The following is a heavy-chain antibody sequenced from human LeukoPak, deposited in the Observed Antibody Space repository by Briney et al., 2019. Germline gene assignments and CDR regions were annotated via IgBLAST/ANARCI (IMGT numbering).Heavy chain of an antibody. CDR2: ISYDGSNK. J-gene: IGHJ6*03. CDR3: ARSLATSYYYMDV. Sequence: PGRSLRLSCAASGLTFSNYAMHWVRQAPGKGLEWVAVISYDGSNKFYADSVKGRFTISRDNSKNTLHLQMNSLRAEDTAVYYCARSLATSYYYMDVWGKGTTVTVSS. V-gene: IGHV3-30*04. D-gene: IGHD5-12*01. CDR1: GLTFSNYA.